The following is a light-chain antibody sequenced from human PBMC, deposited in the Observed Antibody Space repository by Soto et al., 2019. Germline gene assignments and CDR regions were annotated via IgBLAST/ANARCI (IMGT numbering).Light chain of an antibody. Sequence: EIVLTQSPGTLSLSPGERATLSCRASRSVSNNYLAWYQQKPGQAPRLLIYGASNRATGIPDRFSGSGSGTDFTLTISRLEPEDFAVYYCQQYGSSRITFGQGTRLEIK. CDR1: RSVSNNY. V-gene: IGKV3-20*01. CDR3: QQYGSSRIT. CDR2: GAS. J-gene: IGKJ5*01.